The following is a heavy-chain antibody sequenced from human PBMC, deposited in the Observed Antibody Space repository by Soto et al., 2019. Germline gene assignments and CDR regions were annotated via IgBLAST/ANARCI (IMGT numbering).Heavy chain of an antibody. J-gene: IGHJ4*02. CDR2: IFSSGST. CDR1: GGSINTFY. V-gene: IGHV4-4*07. CDR3: AREGSYSAYNFAHGIQLWSFDF. D-gene: IGHD5-12*01. Sequence: DTLSLTCTVSGGSINTFYWSWVRQPAGKGLEWIGRIFSSGSTSFNPSLESRVAMSVDTSKNHFSLNLSSVTAADMAVYYCAREGSYSAYNFAHGIQLWSFDFWGQGALVTVSS.